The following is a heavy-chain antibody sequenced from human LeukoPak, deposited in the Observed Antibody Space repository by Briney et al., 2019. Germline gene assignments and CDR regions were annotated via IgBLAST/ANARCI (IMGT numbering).Heavy chain of an antibody. CDR3: AKSETVKDQYFDY. Sequence: PGGSLRLSCAASGFTFSSYAMSWVRQAPGKGLEWVSAIRGSGGSTYYADSVKGRFTISRDNSKNTLYLQMSSLRAEDTAVYYRAKSETVKDQYFDYWGQGTLVTVSS. V-gene: IGHV3-23*01. D-gene: IGHD4-17*01. CDR1: GFTFSSYA. CDR2: IRGSGGST. J-gene: IGHJ4*02.